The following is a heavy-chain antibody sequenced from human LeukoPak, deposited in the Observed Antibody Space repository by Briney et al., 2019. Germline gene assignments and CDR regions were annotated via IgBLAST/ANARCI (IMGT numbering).Heavy chain of an antibody. J-gene: IGHJ6*03. CDR3: AREGTGYPSMDV. CDR2: ITNAGDT. D-gene: IGHD3/OR15-3a*01. V-gene: IGHV3-13*01. CDR1: GFTFTNYD. Sequence: GGSLRLSCAASGFTFTNYDMHWVRQRSGKGLESVSTITNAGDTYYPDSVKGRFTISREVAQNSLYLQVNSPTGGDTAVYYCAREGTGYPSMDVWGKGTTVTVSS.